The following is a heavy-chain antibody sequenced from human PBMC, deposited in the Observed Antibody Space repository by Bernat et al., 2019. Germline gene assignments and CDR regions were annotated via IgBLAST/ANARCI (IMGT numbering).Heavy chain of an antibody. J-gene: IGHJ4*02. CDR1: GFTFSSYA. V-gene: IGHV3-23*01. CDR3: AKDPGITIFGVVIKGRVAYYFDY. Sequence: EVQLLESGGGLVQPGGSLRLSCAASGFTFSSYAMSWVRQAPGKGLEWVSAISGSGGSTYYADSVKGRFTISRDNSKNTLYLQMNSLRAEDTAVYYCAKDPGITIFGVVIKGRVAYYFDYWGQGTLVTVSS. D-gene: IGHD3-3*01. CDR2: ISGSGGST.